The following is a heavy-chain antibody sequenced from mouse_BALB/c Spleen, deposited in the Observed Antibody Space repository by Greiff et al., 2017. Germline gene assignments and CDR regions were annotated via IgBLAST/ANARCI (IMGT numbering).Heavy chain of an antibody. Sequence: EVKLMESGGGLVQPGGSLKLSCAASGFDFSRYWMSWVRQAPGKGLEWIGEINPDSSTINYTPSLKDKFIISRDNAKNTLYLQMSKVRSEDTALYYCARHGPRFAYWGQGTLVTVSA. CDR1: GFDFSRYW. CDR3: ARHGPRFAY. J-gene: IGHJ3*01. CDR2: INPDSSTI. D-gene: IGHD1-1*01. V-gene: IGHV4-1*02.